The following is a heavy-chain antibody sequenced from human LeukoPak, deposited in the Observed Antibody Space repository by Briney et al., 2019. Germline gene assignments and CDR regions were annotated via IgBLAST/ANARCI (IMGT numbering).Heavy chain of an antibody. CDR1: GFTFSSYS. CDR3: ARDGGFGEFAAFDI. J-gene: IGHJ3*02. V-gene: IGHV3-48*04. CDR2: ISSSSSTI. Sequence: GGSLRLSCAASGFTFSSYSMNWVRQAPGKGLEWVSYISSSSSTIYYADSVKGRFTISRDNAKNSLYLQMNSLRAEDTAVYYCARDGGFGEFAAFDIWGQGTMVTVSS. D-gene: IGHD3-10*01.